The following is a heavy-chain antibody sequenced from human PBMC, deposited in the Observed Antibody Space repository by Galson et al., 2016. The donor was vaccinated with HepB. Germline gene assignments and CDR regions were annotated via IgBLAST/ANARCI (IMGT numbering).Heavy chain of an antibody. V-gene: IGHV3-23*01. J-gene: IGHJ4*02. Sequence: SLRLSCAASGFHFSSYAMSWVRQAPGKGLEWVAHMSGSGDTTFYAASVRGRFTISRDNSENTLFLQMDRLTGEDTAVYYCAKEGFCTGSACYWLPDHWGQGTPVTISS. CDR1: GFHFSSYA. CDR2: MSGSGDTT. CDR3: AKEGFCTGSACYWLPDH. D-gene: IGHD2-8*02.